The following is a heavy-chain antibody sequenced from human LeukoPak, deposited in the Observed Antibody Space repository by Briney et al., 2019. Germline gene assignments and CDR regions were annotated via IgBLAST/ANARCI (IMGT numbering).Heavy chain of an antibody. CDR1: GGSISSSSYY. Sequence: SETLSLTCTVSGGSISSSSYYWGWIRQPPGKGLEWIGSIYYSGSTYYNPSLKSRVTISVDTSKNQFSLKLSSVTAADTAVYYCGIAARPTPHPRLIGIWGQGTMVTVSS. J-gene: IGHJ3*02. V-gene: IGHV4-39*07. CDR3: GIAARPTPHPRLIGI. D-gene: IGHD6-6*01. CDR2: IYYSGST.